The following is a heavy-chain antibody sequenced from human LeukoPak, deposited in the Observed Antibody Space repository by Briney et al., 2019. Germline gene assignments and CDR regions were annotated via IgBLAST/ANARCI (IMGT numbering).Heavy chain of an antibody. CDR3: AREDPIVGASFDY. J-gene: IGHJ4*02. CDR2: INPNSGGT. CDR1: GYTFTGYY. V-gene: IGHV1-2*02. Sequence: ASVKVSCKASGYTFTGYYMHWVRPAPGQGLEWMGWINPNSGGTNYAQKFQGRVTTTRDTSISTAYMELSRLRSDDTAVYYCAREDPIVGASFDYWGQGTLVTVSS. D-gene: IGHD1-26*01.